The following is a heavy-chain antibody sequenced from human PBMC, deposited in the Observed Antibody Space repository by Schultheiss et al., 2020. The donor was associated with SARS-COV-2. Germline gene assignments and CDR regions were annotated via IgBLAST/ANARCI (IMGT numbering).Heavy chain of an antibody. Sequence: SETLSLTCAVYGGSFSGYYWSWIRQPPGKGLEWIGEINHSGSTNYNPSLKSRVTISVDTSKNQFSLKLSSVTAADTAVYYCARDDVAASFDPWGQGTLVTVSS. D-gene: IGHD6-25*01. CDR2: INHSGST. J-gene: IGHJ5*02. CDR3: ARDDVAASFDP. V-gene: IGHV4-34*01. CDR1: GGSFSGYY.